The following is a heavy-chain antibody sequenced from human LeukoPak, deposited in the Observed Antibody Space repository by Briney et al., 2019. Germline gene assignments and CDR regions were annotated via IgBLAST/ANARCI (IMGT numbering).Heavy chain of an antibody. CDR3: VGDQADTQFDSGEMIPLAH. J-gene: IGHJ4*02. D-gene: IGHD5-24*01. V-gene: IGHV3-21*01. Sequence: GGSLRLSCGVSGFSFGDYSMNWVRQTPEKGLEWLSSIDSSGAYIYYAESVKGRVTISRDNAKNSLFLQMSRLRAEDTAVYYCVGDQADTQFDSGEMIPLAHWGQGTLVIVSS. CDR2: IDSSGAYI. CDR1: GFSFGDYS.